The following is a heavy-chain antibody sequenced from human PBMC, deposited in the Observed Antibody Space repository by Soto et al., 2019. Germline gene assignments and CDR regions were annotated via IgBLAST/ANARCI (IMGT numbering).Heavy chain of an antibody. CDR3: ANDRGYYSSSWPSY. D-gene: IGHD6-13*01. J-gene: IGHJ4*02. CDR2: ISYNGTYD. Sequence: QGQLVESGGGVVQPGRSLRLSCAASGSNFSNYGIHWVRQVPGKGLEWVAVISYNGTYDHYTDSVRGRFTISRDNYKNTVYRQMNSLRAEYTAVYYCANDRGYYSSSWPSYCGQGTLDTVSS. CDR1: GSNFSNYG. V-gene: IGHV3-30*18.